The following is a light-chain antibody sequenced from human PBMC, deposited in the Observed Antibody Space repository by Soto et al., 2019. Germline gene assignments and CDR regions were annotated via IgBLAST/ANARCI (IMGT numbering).Light chain of an antibody. CDR1: SSDVGGYNY. CDR2: EVS. V-gene: IGLV2-14*01. J-gene: IGLJ1*01. Sequence: ALTQPASVSGSPGQSITISCTGTSSDVGGYNYVSWYQQHPGKAPKLMIYEVSNRPSGVSNRFSGSKSGNTASLTISGLQAEDEADYYCSTYTSSSTYVFGTGTKATVL. CDR3: STYTSSSTYV.